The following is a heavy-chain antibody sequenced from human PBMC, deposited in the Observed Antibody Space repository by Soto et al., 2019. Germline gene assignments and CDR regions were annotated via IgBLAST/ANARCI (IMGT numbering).Heavy chain of an antibody. J-gene: IGHJ4*02. CDR1: GYTFTSYG. D-gene: IGHD2-2*01. V-gene: IGHV1-18*01. CDR2: ISAYNGNT. CDR3: ARDYKYGYFSITSCPNFDY. Sequence: GASVKVSCKASGYTFTSYGISWVRQAPGQGLEWMGWISAYNGNTNYAQKHQGRVTMTTDTSTSTAYMEMRSLRSDDTAKYYCARDYKYGYFSITSCPNFDYWGQGTLVTVSS.